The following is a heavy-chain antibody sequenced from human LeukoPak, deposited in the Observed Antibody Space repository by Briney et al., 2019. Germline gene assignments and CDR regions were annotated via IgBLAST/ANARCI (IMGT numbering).Heavy chain of an antibody. CDR2: IYYSGST. Sequence: SETLSLTCTVSGGSISSSSYYWGWIRQPPGKGLEWIGSIYYSGSTYYNPSLKSRVTISVDTSKNQFSLKLSSVTAADTAVYYCARSTDVDTAMAYFDYWGQGTLVTVSS. CDR1: GGSISSSSYY. J-gene: IGHJ4*02. V-gene: IGHV4-39*07. CDR3: ARSTDVDTAMAYFDY. D-gene: IGHD5-18*01.